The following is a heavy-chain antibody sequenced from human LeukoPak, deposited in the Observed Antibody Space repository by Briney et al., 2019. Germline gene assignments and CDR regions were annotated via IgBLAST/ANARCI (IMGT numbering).Heavy chain of an antibody. Sequence: PGGSLRLSCAASGFTFSDYYMSWVRQAPGKGLEWVSSISISGDNTHYADSVKGRFTISRDNSKDTLYLQMNSLRAEDTAVYYCAREVRPNDYWGQGTLVTVSS. CDR3: AREVRPNDY. CDR2: ISISGDNT. V-gene: IGHV3-23*01. D-gene: IGHD6-25*01. J-gene: IGHJ4*02. CDR1: GFTFSDYY.